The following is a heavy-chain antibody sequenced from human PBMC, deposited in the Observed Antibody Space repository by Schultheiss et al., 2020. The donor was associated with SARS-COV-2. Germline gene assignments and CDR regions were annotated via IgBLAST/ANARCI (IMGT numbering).Heavy chain of an antibody. CDR1: GGSISSGSYY. Sequence: SETLSLTCTVSGGSISSGSYYWNWVRRPAGKGLEWIGHMYSDGSSDYNPSLKSRVTISVDTSKNQFSLKLSSVTAADTAVYYCARVNYDFWSGFSDYMDVWGKGTTVTVSS. D-gene: IGHD3-3*01. V-gene: IGHV4-61*10. CDR2: MYSDGSS. CDR3: ARVNYDFWSGFSDYMDV. J-gene: IGHJ6*03.